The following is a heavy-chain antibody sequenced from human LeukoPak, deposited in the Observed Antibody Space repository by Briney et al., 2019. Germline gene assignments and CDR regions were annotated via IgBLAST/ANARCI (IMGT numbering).Heavy chain of an antibody. CDR1: GFTFSSYS. CDR3: ARLGKGFERVDYDFWSGYYIGH. V-gene: IGHV3-21*01. D-gene: IGHD3-3*01. Sequence: KPGGSLRLSCAASGFTFSSYSMNWVRQAPGKGLEWVSSISSSSSYIYYADSVKGRFTISRDNAKNSLYLQMNSLRAEDTAVYYCARLGKGFERVDYDFWSGYYIGHWGQGTLVTVSS. CDR2: ISSSSSYI. J-gene: IGHJ4*02.